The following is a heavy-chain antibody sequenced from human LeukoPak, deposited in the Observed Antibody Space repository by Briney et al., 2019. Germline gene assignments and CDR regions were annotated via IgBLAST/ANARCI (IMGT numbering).Heavy chain of an antibody. CDR3: VSDDSSGYYSGY. CDR1: GFTFSNYA. Sequence: PGGSLRLSCAASGFTFSNYAMTWVRQAPGRGLEWVSGIIGSGGSTYYADSVKGRFTISRDNAKNSLYLQMNSLRAEDTAVYYCVSDDSSGYYSGYWGQGTLVTVSS. CDR2: IIGSGGST. V-gene: IGHV3-23*01. J-gene: IGHJ4*02. D-gene: IGHD3-22*01.